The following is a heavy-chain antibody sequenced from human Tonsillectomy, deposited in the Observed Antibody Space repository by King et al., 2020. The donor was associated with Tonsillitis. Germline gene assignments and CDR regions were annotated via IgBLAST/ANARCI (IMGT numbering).Heavy chain of an antibody. Sequence: VQLVESGAEVKKPGSSVKVSCKASGGTFSSYAISWVRQAPGQGLEWMGGIIPIFGTANYAQKFQGRVTITADDSTSTAYMELSSLRSEDTAVYYCARERGSLAGGPLAYVDYWGQGTLVTVSS. CDR2: IIPIFGTA. D-gene: IGHD2-15*01. CDR1: GGTFSSYA. CDR3: ARERGSLAGGPLAYVDY. V-gene: IGHV1-69*01. J-gene: IGHJ4*02.